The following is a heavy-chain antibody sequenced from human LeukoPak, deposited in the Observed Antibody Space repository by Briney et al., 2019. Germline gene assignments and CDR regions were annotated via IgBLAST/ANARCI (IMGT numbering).Heavy chain of an antibody. J-gene: IGHJ6*02. Sequence: PSETLSLTCAVYGGSFSGYYWSWIRQPPGKGLEWIGEINHSGSTNYNPSLKSRVTISVDTSKNQFSLKLSSVTAADTAVYYCARERCSSTSCYAKYYYHGMDVWGQGTTVTVSS. V-gene: IGHV4-34*01. CDR1: GGSFSGYY. CDR2: INHSGST. D-gene: IGHD2-2*01. CDR3: ARERCSSTSCYAKYYYHGMDV.